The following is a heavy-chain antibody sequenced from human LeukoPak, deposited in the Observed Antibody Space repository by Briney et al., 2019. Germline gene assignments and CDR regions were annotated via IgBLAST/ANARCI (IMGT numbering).Heavy chain of an antibody. CDR3: VRNRAFDI. V-gene: IGHV4-59*01. Sequence: PSETLSLTCTVSGGSITDYYRNWIRQPPGKGLEWIGYSDHSGSTNYNPSLKSRVTISVDTSKNQISLKLSSVTAADTAVYHCVRNRAFDIWGQGTMVTVSS. CDR1: GGSITDYY. J-gene: IGHJ3*02. CDR2: SDHSGST.